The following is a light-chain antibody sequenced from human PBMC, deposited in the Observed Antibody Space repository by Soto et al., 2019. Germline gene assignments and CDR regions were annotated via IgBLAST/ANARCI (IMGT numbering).Light chain of an antibody. CDR3: LQHNTYVGT. Sequence: DVQVTQSPSSLSASVGDRVTITYRASQGIRNDLGWYQQKPGRAPKRLIYAVSSLQSGVPSRFSGSRSGTAFTLTITSLQPEDFATYYCLQHNTYVGTFGQGTKVEV. CDR2: AVS. CDR1: QGIRND. J-gene: IGKJ1*01. V-gene: IGKV1-17*01.